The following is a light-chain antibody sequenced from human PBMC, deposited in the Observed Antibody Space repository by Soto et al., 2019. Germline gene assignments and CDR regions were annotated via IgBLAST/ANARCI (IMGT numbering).Light chain of an antibody. V-gene: IGKV3-11*01. CDR3: QQRSDWPVT. J-gene: IGKJ5*01. Sequence: EIVLTQSPATLSLPPGERATLSCRASQSVTSKLAWYQQKPGQAPSLLIYDASKRAAGIPARFSGSGSGTDFTLTISSLEPEDFAVYYCQQRSDWPVTFGQGTRLEIK. CDR1: QSVTSK. CDR2: DAS.